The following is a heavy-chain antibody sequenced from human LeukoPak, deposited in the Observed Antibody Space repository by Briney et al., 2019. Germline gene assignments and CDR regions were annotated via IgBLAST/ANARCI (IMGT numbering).Heavy chain of an antibody. D-gene: IGHD6-19*01. CDR1: GYTFTSYG. Sequence: ASVKVSCKASGYTFTSYGISWVRQAPGQGLEWMGWISAYNGNTNYAQKLQGRVTMTTDTYTSTAYMELRSLRSDDTAVYYCASPAPYSSGWYVLDYWGQGTLVTVSS. V-gene: IGHV1-18*01. CDR2: ISAYNGNT. J-gene: IGHJ4*02. CDR3: ASPAPYSSGWYVLDY.